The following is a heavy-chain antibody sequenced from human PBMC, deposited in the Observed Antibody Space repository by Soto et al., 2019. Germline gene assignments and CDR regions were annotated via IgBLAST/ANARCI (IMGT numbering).Heavy chain of an antibody. V-gene: IGHV4-34*01. D-gene: IGHD7-27*01. CDR1: GGSFSGYY. Sequence: SETLSLTCAVYGGSFSGYYWSWIRQPPGKGLEWIGEINHSGSTNYNPSLKSRVTISVDTSKNQFSLNLSSVTAADTAVYFCARGRYCLTGRCFPNWFDSWGQGALVTVSS. J-gene: IGHJ5*01. CDR2: INHSGST. CDR3: ARGRYCLTGRCFPNWFDS.